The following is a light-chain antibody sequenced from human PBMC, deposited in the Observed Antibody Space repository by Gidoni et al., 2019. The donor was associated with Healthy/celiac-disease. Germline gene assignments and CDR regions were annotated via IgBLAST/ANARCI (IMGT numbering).Light chain of an antibody. CDR1: SSDVGSYNL. V-gene: IGLV2-23*01. CDR3: CSYAGSSTAV. J-gene: IGLJ7*01. Sequence: QSALTQPASVSGSTGQPITIPCTGTSSDVGSYNLVSWYQQHPGKAPKLMIYEGSKRPSGVSNRFSGSKSGNTASLTISGLQAEDEADYYCCSYAGSSTAVFGGGTQLTVL. CDR2: EGS.